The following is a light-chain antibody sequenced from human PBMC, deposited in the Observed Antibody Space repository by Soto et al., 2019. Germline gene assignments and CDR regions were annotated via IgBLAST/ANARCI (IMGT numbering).Light chain of an antibody. Sequence: QYALTQPASVSGSRGQSITISCTGTSSDVGGYNYVSWYQQHPGKVPKLMIYDVSNRPSGVSNRFSGSKSGNTASLTISGLQAEDEADYYCSSYTSSSTLYVFGTGTKVTVL. CDR1: SSDVGGYNY. J-gene: IGLJ1*01. V-gene: IGLV2-14*01. CDR2: DVS. CDR3: SSYTSSSTLYV.